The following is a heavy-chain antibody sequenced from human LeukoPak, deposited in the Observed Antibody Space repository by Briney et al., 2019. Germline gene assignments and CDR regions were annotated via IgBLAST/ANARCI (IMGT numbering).Heavy chain of an antibody. V-gene: IGHV1-2*02. CDR3: ARSHPIVVVVAASYYYGMDV. D-gene: IGHD2-15*01. J-gene: IGHJ6*02. CDR1: GYTFTGYY. CDR2: INPNSGGT. Sequence: ASVKVSCKASGYTFTGYYMHWVRQAPGQGLEWMGWINPNSGGTNYAQKFQSRVTMTRDTSISTAYMELSRLRSDDTAVYYCARSHPIVVVVAASYYYGMDVWGQGTTVTVSS.